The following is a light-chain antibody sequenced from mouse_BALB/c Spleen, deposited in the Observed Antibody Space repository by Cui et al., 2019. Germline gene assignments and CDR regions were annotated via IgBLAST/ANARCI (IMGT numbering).Light chain of an antibody. V-gene: IGKV4-74*01. CDR1: SSVSSSY. J-gene: IGKJ4*01. Sequence: QIVLTQSPAIMSASLGEWVTMTCTASSSVSSSYLHWYQQKPGSSPKLWIYSTSNLASGVPARFSGSGSGTSYSLTISSMEAEDAATYYCHQYHRSPFTFGSGTKLEIK. CDR2: STS. CDR3: HQYHRSPFT.